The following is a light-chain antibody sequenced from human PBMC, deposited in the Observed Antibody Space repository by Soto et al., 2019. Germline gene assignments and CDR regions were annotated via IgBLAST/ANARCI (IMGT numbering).Light chain of an antibody. CDR1: QTISND. Sequence: EVVMTQSPATVSVSPGEGVTLSCRASQTISNDLAWYQQKPGQAPRLLIYGASTRATGVPARFSSGGSGTEFTLTISSLQSEDFAFYYCQQNNKWPPVTFGGGTKV. J-gene: IGKJ4*01. CDR3: QQNNKWPPVT. V-gene: IGKV3-15*01. CDR2: GAS.